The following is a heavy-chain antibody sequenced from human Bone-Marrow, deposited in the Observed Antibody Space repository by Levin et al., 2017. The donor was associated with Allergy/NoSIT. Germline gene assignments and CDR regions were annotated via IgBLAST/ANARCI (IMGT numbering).Heavy chain of an antibody. V-gene: IGHV3-23*01. CDR2: ISASGRST. D-gene: IGHD6-13*01. Sequence: GESLKISCAASGFTFGSYDMSWVRQAPGKGLEWVSDISASGRSTYYADSLKGRFTVSRDNSKNMLFLQMNSLRAEDTAVYYCAKLVAAPGRATEYWGQGTLVTVSS. J-gene: IGHJ4*02. CDR3: AKLVAAPGRATEY. CDR1: GFTFGSYD.